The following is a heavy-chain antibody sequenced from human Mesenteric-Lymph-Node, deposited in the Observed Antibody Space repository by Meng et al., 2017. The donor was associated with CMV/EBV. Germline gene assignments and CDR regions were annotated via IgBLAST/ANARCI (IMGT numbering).Heavy chain of an antibody. J-gene: IGHJ4*02. CDR1: GFTFSNYW. CDR3: ARRVVVPAAPYYFDS. Sequence: GESLKISCAASGFTFSNYWMHWVRQAPGKGLVWVSRINSDGTSTNYADSVKGRFTISRDNAENTLYLQMNSLRAEDTAVYYCARRVVVPAAPYYFDSWGQGTLVTVSS. V-gene: IGHV3-74*01. CDR2: INSDGTST. D-gene: IGHD2-2*01.